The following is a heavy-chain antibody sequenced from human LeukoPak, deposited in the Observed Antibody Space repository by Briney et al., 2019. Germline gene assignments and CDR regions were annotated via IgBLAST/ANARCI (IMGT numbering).Heavy chain of an antibody. CDR2: MKQDGSEK. J-gene: IGHJ4*02. Sequence: GGSLRLSCAASRFTFSSYWMSWVRQAPGKGLERVANMKQDGSEKYYVDSVKGRFTISRDNAKNSLYLQMDSLRAEDTAVYYCARGPTNGQAFDYWGQGTLVSVSS. CDR3: ARGPTNGQAFDY. CDR1: RFTFSSYW. V-gene: IGHV3-7*01. D-gene: IGHD2-8*01.